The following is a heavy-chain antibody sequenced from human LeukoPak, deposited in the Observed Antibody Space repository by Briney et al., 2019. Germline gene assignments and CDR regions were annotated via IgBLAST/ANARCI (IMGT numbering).Heavy chain of an antibody. V-gene: IGHV1-18*04. CDR3: AREVILNAAYCSDCNSGQFFDH. CDR2: ISSYNGNT. J-gene: IGHJ4*02. CDR1: GYMFNAYG. Sequence: ASVKVSCKASGYMFNAYGISWVRQAPGQGLEWMGWISSYNGNTNYPQKFQGRVTVTTDTSTTTAYMELTSLTSDDTATYYCAREVILNAAYCSDCNSGQFFDHWGQGTLVTVSS. D-gene: IGHD2-15*01.